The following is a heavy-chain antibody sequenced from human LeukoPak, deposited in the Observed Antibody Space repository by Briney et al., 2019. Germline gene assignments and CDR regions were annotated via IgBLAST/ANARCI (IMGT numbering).Heavy chain of an antibody. V-gene: IGHV4-59*08. CDR2: IYYSGST. Sequence: PSETLSLTCTVSGGSISSYYWSWLRQPPGKGLEWIGYIYYSGSTNYNPSLKSRVTISVDTSKNQFPLKLSSVTAADTAVYYCARLSGSTNRYYYYYGMDVWGQGTTVTVSS. D-gene: IGHD3-10*01. CDR3: ARLSGSTNRYYYYYGMDV. CDR1: GGSISSYY. J-gene: IGHJ6*02.